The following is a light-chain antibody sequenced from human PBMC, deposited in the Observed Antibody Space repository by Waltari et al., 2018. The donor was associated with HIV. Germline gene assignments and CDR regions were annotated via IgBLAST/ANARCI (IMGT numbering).Light chain of an antibody. Sequence: QSAPTQPASVSGSPGQSITIPCTGTSSDIGPYQYVSWYQQSPGKAPKLTIYEVSNRPSGVSNRFSGSKSGNTASLTISGLQAEDEADYYCSSYISTTTLFGTGTKVTVL. V-gene: IGLV2-14*01. CDR3: SSYISTTTL. J-gene: IGLJ1*01. CDR2: EVS. CDR1: SSDIGPYQY.